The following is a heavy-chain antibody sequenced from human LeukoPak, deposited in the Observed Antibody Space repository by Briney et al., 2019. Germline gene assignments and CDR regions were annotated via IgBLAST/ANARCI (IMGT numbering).Heavy chain of an antibody. CDR1: GFTFSDYY. CDR2: ISSSSSYT. D-gene: IGHD6-6*01. J-gene: IGHJ4*02. CDR3: ARAFRETYSSSPGPDY. V-gene: IGHV3-11*06. Sequence: GGSLRLSCAASGFTFSDYYMSWIRQAPGKGLEWVSYISSSSSYTNYADSVKGRFTISRDNAKNSLYLQMNSLRAEDTAVCYCARAFRETYSSSPGPDYWGQGTLVTVSS.